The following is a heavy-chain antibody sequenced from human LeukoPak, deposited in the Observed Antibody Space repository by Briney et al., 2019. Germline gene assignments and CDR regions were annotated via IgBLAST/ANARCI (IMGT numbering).Heavy chain of an antibody. CDR3: ARDTGYSYGYYYYYGMDV. CDR1: GGTFSSYA. Sequence: ASVKVSCKASGGTFSSYAISWVRQAPGQGLEWMGRIIPILGIANYAQKFQGGVTITADKSTSTAYMELSSLRSEDTAVYYCARDTGYSYGYYYYYGMDVWGQGTTVTVSS. V-gene: IGHV1-69*04. D-gene: IGHD5-18*01. J-gene: IGHJ6*02. CDR2: IIPILGIA.